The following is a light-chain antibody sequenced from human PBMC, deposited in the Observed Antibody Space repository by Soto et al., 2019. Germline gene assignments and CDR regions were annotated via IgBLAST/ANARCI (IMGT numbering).Light chain of an antibody. J-gene: IGKJ4*01. CDR2: AAS. Sequence: DIQMTQSPSSLSASVGDRVTITCRASQSVHIYLNWYQQKPGKAPKLLIYAASTLQSGVPSRFSGSGSGTDFTLTISSLQPEDFATYYCQQLNSYPLTFGGGTKVDI. CDR1: QSVHIY. V-gene: IGKV1-39*01. CDR3: QQLNSYPLT.